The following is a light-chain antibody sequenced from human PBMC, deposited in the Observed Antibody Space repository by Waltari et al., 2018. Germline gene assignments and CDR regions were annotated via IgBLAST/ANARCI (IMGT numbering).Light chain of an antibody. V-gene: IGKV1-5*03. CDR3: QQYKSYPWT. CDR2: TAS. Sequence: DIQMTQSPSTLSASAGDRVTVTCRASQSIGRWLAWYQQKPGKATKLLIYTASSLESGVPSRFSGSGSGTEFTLTISSLQPDDFATYYCQQYKSYPWTFGQGTKVEIK. CDR1: QSIGRW. J-gene: IGKJ1*01.